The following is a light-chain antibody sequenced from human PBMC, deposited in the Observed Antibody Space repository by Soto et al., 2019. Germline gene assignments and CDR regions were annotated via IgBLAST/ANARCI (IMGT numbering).Light chain of an antibody. CDR2: DSF. V-gene: IGKV3-11*01. CDR3: QQRYHWPPT. Sequence: EIVLTQFPATLSLSPGERVTLSCRASQTISGYLAWYQQRPGQAPRLLIYDSFNRATGVSARFSGSGSGTDFTLTIDSLDPEDFAFYFCQQRYHWPPTFGQGTRLEIK. CDR1: QTISGY. J-gene: IGKJ5*01.